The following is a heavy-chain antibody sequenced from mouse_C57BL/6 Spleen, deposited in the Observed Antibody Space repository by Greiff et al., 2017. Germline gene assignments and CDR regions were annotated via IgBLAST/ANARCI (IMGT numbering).Heavy chain of an antibody. V-gene: IGHV1-80*01. Sequence: VQLQQSGAELVKPGASVKISCKASGYAFSSYWLNWVKQRPGKGLEWIGQIYPGDGDTNYNGKFKGKATLTADNSSSTAYMQLSSLTSEYSAVYFCAREGDYYAMDYWGQGTSVTVSS. CDR1: GYAFSSYW. CDR3: AREGDYYAMDY. CDR2: IYPGDGDT. J-gene: IGHJ4*01.